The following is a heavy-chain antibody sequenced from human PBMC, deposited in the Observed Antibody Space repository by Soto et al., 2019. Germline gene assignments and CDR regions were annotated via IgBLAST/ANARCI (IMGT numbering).Heavy chain of an antibody. Sequence: SVKVSCKASGGTFSSYAISWVRQAPGQGLEWMGGIIPIFGTANYAQKFQGRVTITADKSTSTAYMELSSLRSEDTAVYYCARGDPTNVPAGYYFDYWGQGTLVTVSS. V-gene: IGHV1-69*06. J-gene: IGHJ4*02. CDR2: IIPIFGTA. D-gene: IGHD2-2*01. CDR3: ARGDPTNVPAGYYFDY. CDR1: GGTFSSYA.